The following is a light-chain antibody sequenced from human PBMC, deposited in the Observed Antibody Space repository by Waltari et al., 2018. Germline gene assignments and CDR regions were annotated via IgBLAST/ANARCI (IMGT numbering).Light chain of an antibody. J-gene: IGLJ1*01. CDR2: DVS. CDR1: SADVGAYNY. CDR3: CSLTTSTSLDYV. Sequence: QSALTQPASVSGSPGQSITISCTGPSADVGAYNYVSWYQQHPGKAPKLLISDVSERPSGVSNRFSGSKSGNTASLTISGLQSEDEADYYCCSLTTSTSLDYVFGTGTKVTVL. V-gene: IGLV2-14*01.